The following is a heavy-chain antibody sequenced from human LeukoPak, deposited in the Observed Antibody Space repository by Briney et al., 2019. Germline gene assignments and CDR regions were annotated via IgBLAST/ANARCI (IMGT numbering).Heavy chain of an antibody. J-gene: IGHJ4*02. CDR2: MNPKSGYS. Sequence: ASVRVSCKASGYTFTSYDINWVRQAPGQGLEWMGWMNPKSGYSGSAQKFQGRVTMTRTTSITTAYMELSSLRSEDTAVYYCARTNGDLDYWGQGTLVTVSS. V-gene: IGHV1-8*01. CDR3: ARTNGDLDY. D-gene: IGHD4-17*01. CDR1: GYTFTSYD.